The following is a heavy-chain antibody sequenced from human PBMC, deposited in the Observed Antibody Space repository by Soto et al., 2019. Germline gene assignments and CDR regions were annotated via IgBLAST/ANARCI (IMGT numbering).Heavy chain of an antibody. Sequence: SETLSLTCTVSGGSISSGNYYWSWIRQPPGKGLEWIGFISYSGSAYYNPSLKSRVTISVDTSKNQFSLNLSFVTAADTAVYYRATMGTPATGLYYFDSWGQGTLVTAPQ. D-gene: IGHD2-15*01. V-gene: IGHV4-30-4*01. CDR3: ATMGTPATGLYYFDS. J-gene: IGHJ4*02. CDR1: GGSISSGNYY. CDR2: ISYSGSA.